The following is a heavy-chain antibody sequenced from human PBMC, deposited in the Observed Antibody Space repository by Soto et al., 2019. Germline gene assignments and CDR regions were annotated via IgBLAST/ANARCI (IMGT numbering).Heavy chain of an antibody. J-gene: IGHJ6*02. Sequence: PGESLKISCAASGFTFDDYTMHWVRQAPGKGLEWVSLISWDGGSTYYADSVKGRFTISRDNSKNSLYLQMNSLRTEDTALHYCAKDHCSSTSCDYYGMDVWGQGTTVTVSS. CDR1: GFTFDDYT. V-gene: IGHV3-43*01. CDR3: AKDHCSSTSCDYYGMDV. D-gene: IGHD2-2*01. CDR2: ISWDGGST.